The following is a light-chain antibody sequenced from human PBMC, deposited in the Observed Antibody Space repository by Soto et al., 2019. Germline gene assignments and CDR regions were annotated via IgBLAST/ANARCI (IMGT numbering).Light chain of an antibody. CDR3: QQHNTCPRT. CDR1: QSVNSN. J-gene: IGKJ1*01. Sequence: EIMMTQSPGTLSVSPGERATLSCRASQSVNSNLAWYQQKPGQAPRLLIYAASTRATGIPARFTVSGSGTEFTLTISSLQSEDFAFFYCQQHNTCPRTFGQGPKVDI. V-gene: IGKV3-15*01. CDR2: AAS.